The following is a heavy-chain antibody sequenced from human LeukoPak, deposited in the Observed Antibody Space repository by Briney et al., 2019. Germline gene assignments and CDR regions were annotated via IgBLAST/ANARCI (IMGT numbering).Heavy chain of an antibody. CDR3: ASHRDRRYYFDY. CDR2: ISWKSDSI. J-gene: IGHJ4*02. CDR1: GFTFDDYA. D-gene: IGHD1-14*01. Sequence: GGSLRLSCAASGFTFDDYAMHWVRQAPGKGLEWVSGISWKSDSIGYADSVKGRFTISRDNAKKSLYLQMNSLRAEDTAVYYCASHRDRRYYFDYWGQGTLVTVSS. V-gene: IGHV3-9*01.